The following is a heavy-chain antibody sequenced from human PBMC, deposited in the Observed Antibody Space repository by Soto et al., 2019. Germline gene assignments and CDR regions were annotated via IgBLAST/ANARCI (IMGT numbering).Heavy chain of an antibody. V-gene: IGHV4-30-4*01. D-gene: IGHD5-18*01. Sequence: PSETMSLTCTVSGGSISSGDYYWSWIRQPPGKGLEWIGYIYHSGSTYYNPSLKSRVTISVDTSKNQFSLKLSSVTAADTAVYYCARVRGYSYGYGYWGQGTLVTVSS. J-gene: IGHJ4*02. CDR1: GGSISSGDYY. CDR3: ARVRGYSYGYGY. CDR2: IYHSGST.